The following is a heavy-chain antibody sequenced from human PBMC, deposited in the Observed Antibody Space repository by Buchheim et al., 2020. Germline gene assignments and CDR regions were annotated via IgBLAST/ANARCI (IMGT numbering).Heavy chain of an antibody. CDR2: IWYDGSNK. J-gene: IGHJ3*02. V-gene: IGHV3-33*01. CDR3: AGLGIAARGDAFDI. D-gene: IGHD6-6*01. Sequence: QVQLVESGGGVVQPGRSLRLSCAASGFTFSSYGMHWVRQAPGKGLEWVAVIWYDGSNKYYADSVKGRFTISRDNSKNTLYLQMNSLRAEDTAVYYCAGLGIAARGDAFDIWGQGT. CDR1: GFTFSSYG.